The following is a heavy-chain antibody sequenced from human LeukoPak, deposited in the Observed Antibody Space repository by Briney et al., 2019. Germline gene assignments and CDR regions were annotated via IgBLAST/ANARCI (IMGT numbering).Heavy chain of an antibody. Sequence: GGSLRLSCAASGFTFGRYWMSWVRQAPGKGLEWVANIKQDGSEKYYVDSVKGRFTISRDNAKNSLYLQMNSLRAEDTATYYCASTSARGSNYAADYYYHDGMDVWGQGTTVTVSS. CDR2: IKQDGSEK. D-gene: IGHD3-10*01. J-gene: IGHJ6*02. V-gene: IGHV3-7*05. CDR3: ASTSARGSNYAADYYYHDGMDV. CDR1: GFTFGRYW.